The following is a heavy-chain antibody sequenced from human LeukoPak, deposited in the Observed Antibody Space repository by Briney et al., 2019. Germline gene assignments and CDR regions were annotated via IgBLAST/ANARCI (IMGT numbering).Heavy chain of an antibody. V-gene: IGHV4-4*07. Sequence: PSETLSLTCTVSDGSISSYYWGWIRQPAGKGLEWIGRFYSTENTIYNPSLKSRVTMSGDTSKNQLSLKLNSVTVADTAIYYCARVIVATWDDDWFDPWGQGILVTVSS. CDR1: DGSISSYY. D-gene: IGHD1-1*01. CDR2: FYSTENT. CDR3: ARVIVATWDDDWFDP. J-gene: IGHJ5*02.